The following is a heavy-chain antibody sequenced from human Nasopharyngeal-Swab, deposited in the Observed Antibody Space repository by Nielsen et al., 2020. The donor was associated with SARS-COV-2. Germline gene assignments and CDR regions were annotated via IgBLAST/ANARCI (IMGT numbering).Heavy chain of an antibody. J-gene: IGHJ4*02. Sequence: GESLKISCVASGVIFSNYWMHWVRQAPGKGLVWVSRINEDGRRTDYADSVKGRFTISRDNPKNTFYLQMNSLRADDTAVYYCVRGSSDWRGIDYWGQGTLVTVSS. CDR3: VRGSSDWRGIDY. D-gene: IGHD6-19*01. V-gene: IGHV3-74*01. CDR2: INEDGRRT. CDR1: GVIFSNYW.